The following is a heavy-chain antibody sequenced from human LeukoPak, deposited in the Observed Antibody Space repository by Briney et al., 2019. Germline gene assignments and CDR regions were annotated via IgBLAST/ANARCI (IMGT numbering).Heavy chain of an antibody. Sequence: PSETLSHTCAVSGASITSFHWTWFRQPAGRGLEWIGLIYTSGSTLYNPSLQSRVAMSVDVTKNQLSLKLSYVTAADAATYYCARKDGDYWGQGTLVTVSS. CDR3: ARKDGDY. CDR1: GASITSFH. CDR2: IYTSGST. J-gene: IGHJ4*02. V-gene: IGHV4-4*07. D-gene: IGHD6-6*01.